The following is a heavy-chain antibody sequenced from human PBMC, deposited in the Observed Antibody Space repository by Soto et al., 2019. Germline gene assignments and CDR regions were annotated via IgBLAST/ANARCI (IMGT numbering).Heavy chain of an antibody. V-gene: IGHV4-30-2*01. CDR3: ARGGYGSGSYFASRFDY. J-gene: IGHJ4*02. CDR1: GGSISSGGYS. Sequence: SETLSLTCAVSGGSISSGGYSWSWTRQPPGKGLEWIGYIYHSGSTYYNPSLKSRVTISVDRSKNQFSLKLSSVTAADTAVYYCARGGYGSGSYFASRFDYWGQGTLVTVSS. CDR2: IYHSGST. D-gene: IGHD3-10*01.